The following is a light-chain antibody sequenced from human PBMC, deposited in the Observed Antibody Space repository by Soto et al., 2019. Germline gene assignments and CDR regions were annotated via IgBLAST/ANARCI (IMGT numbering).Light chain of an antibody. CDR1: QAISHY. CDR3: QQYNSYWT. V-gene: IGKV1-5*01. CDR2: DDS. Sequence: DIQMTQSPSSLSASVGDRVTITCRASQAISHYLAWYQQKPGKDPKLLIYDDSSLESGVPSRFSGSGSGTEFTLTISSLQPDDFATYYCQQYNSYWTFGQGTKVDIK. J-gene: IGKJ1*01.